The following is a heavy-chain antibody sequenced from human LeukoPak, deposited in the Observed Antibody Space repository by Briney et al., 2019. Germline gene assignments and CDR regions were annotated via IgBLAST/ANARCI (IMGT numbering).Heavy chain of an antibody. CDR2: IRHSGST. Sequence: PSQTLSLTCTVPGGSISRGGYYWGSIRQPPGKGPEWIGYIRHSGSTLYTPSLKRRVPISVDRSKNQFSLKLSSVTAADTAVYYCARGDSSSWYGDAFDIWGQGTMVTVSS. D-gene: IGHD6-13*01. CDR1: GGSISRGGYY. V-gene: IGHV4-30-2*01. CDR3: ARGDSSSWYGDAFDI. J-gene: IGHJ3*02.